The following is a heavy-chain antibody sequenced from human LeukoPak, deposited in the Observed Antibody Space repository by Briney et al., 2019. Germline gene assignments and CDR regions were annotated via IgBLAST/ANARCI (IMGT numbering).Heavy chain of an antibody. J-gene: IGHJ6*03. CDR1: GFTFSSYW. Sequence: GGSLRLSCAASGFTFSSYWMSWVRQAPGKGLEWVANIKQDGSEKYYVDSVKGRFTISRDNAKNSLYLQMNSLRAEDTTVYYCARGILGYCSGGSCYENYYYMDVWGKGTTVTVSS. CDR2: IKQDGSEK. V-gene: IGHV3-7*01. CDR3: ARGILGYCSGGSCYENYYYMDV. D-gene: IGHD2-15*01.